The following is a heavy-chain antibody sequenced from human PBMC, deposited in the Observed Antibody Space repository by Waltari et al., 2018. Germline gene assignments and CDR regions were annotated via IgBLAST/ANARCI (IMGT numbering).Heavy chain of an antibody. D-gene: IGHD1-7*01. CDR1: GGSFSGYY. J-gene: IGHJ4*02. CDR3: ARGGRITGTTPLHY. Sequence: QVQLQQWGAGLLKPSETLSLTCAVYGGSFSGYYWSWIRQPPGKGLEWIGEINHSGSTNYNPSLKSRVTISVDTSKNQFSLKLSSVTAADTAVYYCARGGRITGTTPLHYWGQGTLVTVSS. CDR2: INHSGST. V-gene: IGHV4-34*01.